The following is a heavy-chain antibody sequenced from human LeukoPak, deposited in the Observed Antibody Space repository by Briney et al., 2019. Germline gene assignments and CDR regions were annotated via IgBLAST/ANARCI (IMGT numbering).Heavy chain of an antibody. Sequence: GESLKISCKGSGYSFTSYWIGWVRQLPGKGLEWMGIIYPGDSDTRYSPSFQGQVTISADKSISTAYLQWSSLKASDTAMYYCARSVGATLFSYYGMDVWGKGTTVTVSS. V-gene: IGHV5-51*01. D-gene: IGHD1-26*01. CDR3: ARSVGATLFSYYGMDV. CDR1: GYSFTSYW. CDR2: IYPGDSDT. J-gene: IGHJ6*04.